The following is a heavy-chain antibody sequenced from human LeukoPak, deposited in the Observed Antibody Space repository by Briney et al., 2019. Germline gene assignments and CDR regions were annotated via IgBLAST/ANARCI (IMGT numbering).Heavy chain of an antibody. CDR2: IYTSGST. CDR1: GGSISSYY. J-gene: IGHJ4*02. CDR3: ARGGVFMAAATFDY. V-gene: IGHV4-4*07. D-gene: IGHD2-15*01. Sequence: KTSETLSLTCTVSGGSISSYYWSWIRQPAGKGLEWIGRIYTSGSTNYNPSLKSRVTMSVDTSKNQFSLKLSSVTAADTAVYYCARGGVFMAAATFDYWGQGTLVTVSS.